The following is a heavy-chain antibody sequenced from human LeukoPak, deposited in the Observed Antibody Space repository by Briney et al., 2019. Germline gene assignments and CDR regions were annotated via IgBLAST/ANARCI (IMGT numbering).Heavy chain of an antibody. Sequence: PGGSLRLSCAASGFTFSDYYMSWLRQAPGKGLEWVSYISSSGSTIYYADSVKGRFTISRDNAKNSLYLQMDSLRAEDTAVYYCARDKTASHYYYYYMDVWGKGTTVTVSS. CDR3: ARDKTASHYYYYYMDV. D-gene: IGHD5-18*01. V-gene: IGHV3-11*04. J-gene: IGHJ6*03. CDR1: GFTFSDYY. CDR2: ISSSGSTI.